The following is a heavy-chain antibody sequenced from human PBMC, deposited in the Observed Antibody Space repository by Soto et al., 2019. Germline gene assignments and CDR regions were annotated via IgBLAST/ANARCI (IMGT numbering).Heavy chain of an antibody. V-gene: IGHV3-30-3*01. J-gene: IGHJ2*01. Sequence: PGGSLRLSYAASGFTFSSYAMHWVRQAPGKGLEWVAVISYDGSNKYYADSVKGRFTISRDNSKNTLYLQMNSLRAEDTAVYYCARPLWRNDYNWGYLDLWGRGTLVTVSS. CDR2: ISYDGSNK. D-gene: IGHD4-4*01. CDR1: GFTFSSYA. CDR3: ARPLWRNDYNWGYLDL.